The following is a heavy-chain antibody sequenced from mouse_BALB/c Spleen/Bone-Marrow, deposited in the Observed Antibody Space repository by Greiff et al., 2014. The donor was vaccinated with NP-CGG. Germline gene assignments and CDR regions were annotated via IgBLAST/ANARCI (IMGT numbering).Heavy chain of an antibody. D-gene: IGHD2-14*01. CDR1: GYTFTSYT. CDR2: INPSSGYA. V-gene: IGHV1-4*01. J-gene: IGHJ3*01. CDR3: ARSAYYRSLFAY. Sequence: VQLQQSGAELARPGASVKMSCKASGYTFTSYTMHWVKQRPGQGLEWIGYINPSSGYANYNQKFKDKATLTADKSSSTAYMQLSSLTSEDPAVYYCARSAYYRSLFAYWGQGTLVTVSA.